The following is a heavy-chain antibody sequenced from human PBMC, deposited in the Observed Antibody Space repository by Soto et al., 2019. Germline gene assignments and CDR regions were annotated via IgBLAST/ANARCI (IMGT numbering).Heavy chain of an antibody. Sequence: QVQLVQSGAEVKKPGSSVKVSCKASEGTFSSYAISWVRQAPGQGLEWMGGIIPIFGTANYAQKFQGRVTITADESTSTAYMELSSLRSEDTAVYYCARTYYYGSGSYLNYYYGMDVWGQGTTVTVSS. V-gene: IGHV1-69*01. D-gene: IGHD3-10*01. J-gene: IGHJ6*02. CDR3: ARTYYYGSGSYLNYYYGMDV. CDR2: IIPIFGTA. CDR1: EGTFSSYA.